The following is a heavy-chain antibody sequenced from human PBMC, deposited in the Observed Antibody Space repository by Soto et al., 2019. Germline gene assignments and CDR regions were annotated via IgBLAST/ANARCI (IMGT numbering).Heavy chain of an antibody. V-gene: IGHV4-59*01. CDR2: IYYSGST. Sequence: SSETLSLTCTVSGGSISSYYWSWIRQPPGKGLEWMGYIYYSGSTNYNPSLKSRVTISVDTSKNQFSLKLSSVTAADTAVYYCARSGVAGTGPPPVNNWFDPWGQGTLVTVSS. CDR1: GGSISSYY. J-gene: IGHJ5*02. CDR3: ARSGVAGTGPPPVNNWFDP. D-gene: IGHD6-19*01.